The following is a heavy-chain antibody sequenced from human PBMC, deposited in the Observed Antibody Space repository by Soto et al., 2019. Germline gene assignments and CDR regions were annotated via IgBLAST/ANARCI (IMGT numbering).Heavy chain of an antibody. CDR3: ARNRSGYSYGYFY. V-gene: IGHV3-30*16. CDR1: GFTFSTYA. J-gene: IGHJ4*02. Sequence: LRVSCVASGFTFSTYAMHWVRQAPGKGLEWVAGISYDGSIKYYADTVKGRFTISRDNSKNTLYLQMNSLRVEDTAVYYCARNRSGYSYGYFYWGQGALVTVSS. D-gene: IGHD5-18*01. CDR2: ISYDGSIK.